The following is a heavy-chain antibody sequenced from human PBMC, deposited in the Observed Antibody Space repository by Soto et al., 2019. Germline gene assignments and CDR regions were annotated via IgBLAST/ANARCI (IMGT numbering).Heavy chain of an antibody. CDR1: GGSISSYY. D-gene: IGHD3-10*01. J-gene: IGHJ4*02. V-gene: IGHV4-59*01. CDR2: MYNSGST. Sequence: PSETLSLTCTVSGGSISSYYWTWIRQPPGKGLEWIGFMYNSGSTHYNPSLKSRVTISLDTSKNQFSLNLRSVTAADTAIYYCAVLLAGGGGDGNWGQGTLVTVSS. CDR3: AVLLAGGGGDGN.